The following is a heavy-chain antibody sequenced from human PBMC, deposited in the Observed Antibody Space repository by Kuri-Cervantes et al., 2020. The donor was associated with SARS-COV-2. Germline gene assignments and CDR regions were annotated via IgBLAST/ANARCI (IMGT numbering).Heavy chain of an antibody. CDR1: GYSISSGYY. Sequence: SETLSLTCTVSGYSISSGYYWGWIRQPPGKGLEWIGSIYHSGSTYYNPSLKSRVTISVDTSKNQFSLKLSSVTAADTAVYYCARVVQWQLLSDDYYYMDVWGKGTTVTVSS. CDR2: IYHSGST. V-gene: IGHV4-38-2*02. CDR3: ARVVQWQLLSDDYYYMDV. J-gene: IGHJ6*03. D-gene: IGHD1-26*01.